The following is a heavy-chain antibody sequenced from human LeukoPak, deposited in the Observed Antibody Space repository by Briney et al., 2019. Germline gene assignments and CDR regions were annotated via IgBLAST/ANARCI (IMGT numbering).Heavy chain of an antibody. CDR2: INPSGGST. CDR3: ARARTSLQYCYGSGSYLDY. Sequence: ASVKVSCKASGYTFTSYYMHWVRQAPGQGLEWMGIINPSGGSTSYAQKFQGRVTMTRDTSTSTVYMELSSLRSEDTAVYYCARARTSLQYCYGSGSYLDYWGQGTLVTVSS. D-gene: IGHD3-10*01. J-gene: IGHJ4*02. CDR1: GYTFTSYY. V-gene: IGHV1-46*01.